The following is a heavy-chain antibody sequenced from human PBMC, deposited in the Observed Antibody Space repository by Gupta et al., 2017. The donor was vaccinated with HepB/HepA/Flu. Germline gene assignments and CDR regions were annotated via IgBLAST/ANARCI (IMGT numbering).Heavy chain of an antibody. J-gene: IGHJ4*02. D-gene: IGHD4-11*01. CDR2: IYSGGNT. CDR1: GFTVISTF. Sequence: EVQLVESGGDLVQPGGSLRLSCAAFGFTVISTFMSWVRQAPGKGLEWVSIIYSGGNTDYADSVKGRFTISRQNSKNMVYLQMNSLRPEDTAIYYCARLGPTDSLDYWGQGTLVTVSS. V-gene: IGHV3-53*04. CDR3: ARLGPTDSLDY.